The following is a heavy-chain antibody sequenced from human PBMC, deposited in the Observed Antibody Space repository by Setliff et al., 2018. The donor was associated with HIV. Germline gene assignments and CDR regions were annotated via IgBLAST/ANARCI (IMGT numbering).Heavy chain of an antibody. D-gene: IGHD6-19*01. CDR3: VRHRSAVAGTRIGYCYYMDV. Sequence: GESLKISCEASGSTFTNYWIGWVRQMPGKGLEWMGIIYPGDSDIIYSPSFQGQVTISADKSITTAYLQWSSLKASDTAIYYCVRHRSAVAGTRIGYCYYMDVWGKGTTVTVSS. CDR1: GSTFTNYW. J-gene: IGHJ6*03. CDR2: IYPGDSDI. V-gene: IGHV5-51*01.